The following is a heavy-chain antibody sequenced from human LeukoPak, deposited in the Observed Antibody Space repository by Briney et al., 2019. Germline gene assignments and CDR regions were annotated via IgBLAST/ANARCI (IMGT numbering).Heavy chain of an antibody. J-gene: IGHJ3*02. Sequence: GGSLRLSCAASGFTVSSNYMSWVRQAPGKGLEWVSVIYSGGSTYYADSVKGRFTISRDNSKNTLYLQMNSLRAEDMAVYYCATRLGHYYDSSGDAFDIWGQGTMVTVSS. CDR3: ATRLGHYYDSSGDAFDI. CDR1: GFTVSSNY. V-gene: IGHV3-53*01. D-gene: IGHD3-22*01. CDR2: IYSGGST.